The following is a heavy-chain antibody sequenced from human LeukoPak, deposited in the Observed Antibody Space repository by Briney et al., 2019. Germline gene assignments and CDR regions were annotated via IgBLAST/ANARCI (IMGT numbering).Heavy chain of an antibody. V-gene: IGHV3-23*01. J-gene: IGHJ4*02. CDR3: AKRGVVIRVILVGFHKEAYYFDS. CDR1: GITLSNYG. Sequence: GGSLRLSCAVSGITLSNYGMTWVRQAPGKGLEWVAGISDTGGRTNYADSVKGRFTISRDNPKNTLYLQMNSLRAEDTAVYFCAKRGVVIRVILVGFHKEAYYFDSWGQGALVAVSS. D-gene: IGHD3-22*01. CDR2: ISDTGGRT.